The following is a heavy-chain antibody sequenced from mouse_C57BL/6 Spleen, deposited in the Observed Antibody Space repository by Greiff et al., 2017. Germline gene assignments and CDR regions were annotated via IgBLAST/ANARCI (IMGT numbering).Heavy chain of an antibody. CDR1: GYTFTSYW. D-gene: IGHD1-2*01. V-gene: IGHV1-69*01. CDR3: ARQLRLGAIDY. Sequence: QVQLQQPRAELVMPGASVKLSCKASGYTFTSYWMHWVKQRAGQGLEWIGEIDPSDSYTNYNQKFKGKSTLTVDKSSTTSYIPLSRLTSEDSAFYYGARQLRLGAIDYWAQGTPVTVSS. CDR2: IDPSDSYT. J-gene: IGHJ4*01.